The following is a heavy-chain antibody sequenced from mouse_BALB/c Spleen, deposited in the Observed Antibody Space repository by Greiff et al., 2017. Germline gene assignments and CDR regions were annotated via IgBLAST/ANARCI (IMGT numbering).Heavy chain of an antibody. CDR2: ILPGSGST. D-gene: IGHD1-1*01. CDR3: ARYGSSSLRYAMDY. J-gene: IGHJ4*01. CDR1: GYTFSSYW. Sequence: VQLQQSGAELMKPGASVKISCKATGYTFSSYWIEWVKQRPGHGLEWIGEILPGSGSTNYNEKFKGKATFTADTSSNTAYMQLSSLKSEDSAVYYCARYGSSSLRYAMDYWGQGTSVTVSS. V-gene: IGHV1-9*01.